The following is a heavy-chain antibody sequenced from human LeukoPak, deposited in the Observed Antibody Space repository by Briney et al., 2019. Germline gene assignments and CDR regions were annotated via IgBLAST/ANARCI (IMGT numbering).Heavy chain of an antibody. CDR1: GGSISSYY. CDR2: IYYSGST. Sequence: SETLSFTCTVSGGSISSYYWSWIRQPPGKGLEWIGYIYYSGSTNYNPSLKSRVTISVDTSKNQFSLKLSSVTAAVTAVYYCAREYYYDNSGYYQAFDIWGQGTMVTVSS. D-gene: IGHD3-22*01. V-gene: IGHV4-59*01. CDR3: AREYYYDNSGYYQAFDI. J-gene: IGHJ3*02.